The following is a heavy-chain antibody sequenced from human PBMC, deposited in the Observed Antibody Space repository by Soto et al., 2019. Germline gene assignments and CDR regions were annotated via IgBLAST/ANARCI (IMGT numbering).Heavy chain of an antibody. CDR1: GGSISTDY. Sequence: SETLSLTCTVSGGSISTDYWSWIRQSPGEGLEWIGYIYYSGSTNYNPSLKSRVTISIDTSKNQFSLKLTSVTAADTAVYYCARAPGPVDAFDIWGQGTMVTVS. D-gene: IGHD3-10*01. J-gene: IGHJ3*02. CDR2: IYYSGST. CDR3: ARAPGPVDAFDI. V-gene: IGHV4-59*01.